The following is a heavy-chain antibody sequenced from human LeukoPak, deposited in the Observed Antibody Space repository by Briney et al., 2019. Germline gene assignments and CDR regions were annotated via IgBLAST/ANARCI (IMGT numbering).Heavy chain of an antibody. CDR2: IIPILGIA. CDR1: GGTFSSYA. V-gene: IGHV1-69*04. CDR3: ADNGYSPYYYYGMDV. Sequence: SVKVSCKASGGTFSSYAISWVRQAPGQRLEWMGRIIPILGIANYAQKFQGRVTITADKSTSTAYMELSSLRSEDTAVYYCADNGYSPYYYYGMDVWGQGTTVTVSS. J-gene: IGHJ6*02. D-gene: IGHD2-21*01.